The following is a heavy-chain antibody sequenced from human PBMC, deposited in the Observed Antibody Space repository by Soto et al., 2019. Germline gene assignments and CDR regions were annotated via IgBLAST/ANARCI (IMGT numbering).Heavy chain of an antibody. CDR1: GFTFSSYG. D-gene: IGHD6-13*01. J-gene: IGHJ4*02. Sequence: QVQLVESGGGVVQPGRSLRLSCAASGFTFSSYGMHWVRQAPGKGLEWVAVISYDGSNKYYADPVKGRFTISRDNSKNTLYLQMNSLRAEDTAVYYCAKPHHENLVPSLSDYWGQGTLVTVS. CDR2: ISYDGSNK. CDR3: AKPHHENLVPSLSDY. V-gene: IGHV3-30*18.